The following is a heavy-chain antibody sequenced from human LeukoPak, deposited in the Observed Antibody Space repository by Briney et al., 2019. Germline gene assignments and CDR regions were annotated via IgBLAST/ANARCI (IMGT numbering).Heavy chain of an antibody. V-gene: IGHV4-34*01. D-gene: IGHD3-16*01. CDR3: ARGKTTFGGTHKQLYYFDY. Sequence: SETLSLTCAVYGGSFSGYYWSWIRQPPGKGLEWIGEINHSGSTNYNPSLKSRVTISVDTSKNQFSLKLSSVTAADTAVYYCARGKTTFGGTHKQLYYFDYWGQGTLVTVSS. J-gene: IGHJ4*02. CDR1: GGSFSGYY. CDR2: INHSGST.